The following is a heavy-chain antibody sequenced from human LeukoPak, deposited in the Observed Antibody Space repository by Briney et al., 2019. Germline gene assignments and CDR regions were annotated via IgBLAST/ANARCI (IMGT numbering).Heavy chain of an antibody. J-gene: IGHJ5*02. CDR2: IYYSGST. Sequence: SETLSLTCTVSGGSISSYYWSWIRQPPGKGLEWIGYIYYSGSTNYNPSLKSRVTISVDTSKNQFSLKLSSVTAADTAVYYCARINRIGEGRFDPWGQGSMVTVSS. D-gene: IGHD1-14*01. CDR1: GGSISSYY. CDR3: ARINRIGEGRFDP. V-gene: IGHV4-59*01.